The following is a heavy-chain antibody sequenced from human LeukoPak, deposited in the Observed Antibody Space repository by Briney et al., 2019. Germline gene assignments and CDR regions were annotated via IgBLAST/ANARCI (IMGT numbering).Heavy chain of an antibody. D-gene: IGHD4-17*01. Sequence: ASVKVSCKASGGTFSSYAISWVRQAPGQELEWMGRIIPIFGTANYAQKFQGRVTITTDESTSTAYMELSSLRSEDTAVYYCARDRPGYGDYWFDYWGQGTLVTVSS. CDR1: GGTFSSYA. J-gene: IGHJ4*02. CDR3: ARDRPGYGDYWFDY. CDR2: IIPIFGTA. V-gene: IGHV1-69*05.